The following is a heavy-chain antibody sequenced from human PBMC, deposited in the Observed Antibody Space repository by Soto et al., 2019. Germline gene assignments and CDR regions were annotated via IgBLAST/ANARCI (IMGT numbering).Heavy chain of an antibody. J-gene: IGHJ4*02. CDR1: GYTFTSYG. CDR3: ERDTYPSITMIVVASV. D-gene: IGHD3-22*01. CDR2: ISAYNGNT. Sequence: QVQLVQSGAEVKKPGASVKVSCKASGYTFTSYGISWVRQAPGQGLEWMGWISAYNGNTNYAQKLQGRVTMTTDPSTSTAYMELRSLRSDDTAVYYCERDTYPSITMIVVASVWGQGTLVTVSS. V-gene: IGHV1-18*01.